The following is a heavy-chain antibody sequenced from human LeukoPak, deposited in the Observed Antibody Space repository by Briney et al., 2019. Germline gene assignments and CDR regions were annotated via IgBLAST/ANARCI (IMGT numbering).Heavy chain of an antibody. CDR1: GFTFSSYA. V-gene: IGHV3-23*01. CDR3: AKDISYYGSGSYYY. CDR2: ISGSGGST. Sequence: GGSLRLSCAASGFTFSSYAMSWVRQAPGKGLEWVSAISGSGGSTYYADSVKGRFTISRDNSKSTLYLQMNSLRAEDTAVYYCAKDISYYGSGSYYYWGQGTLVTVSS. J-gene: IGHJ4*02. D-gene: IGHD3-10*01.